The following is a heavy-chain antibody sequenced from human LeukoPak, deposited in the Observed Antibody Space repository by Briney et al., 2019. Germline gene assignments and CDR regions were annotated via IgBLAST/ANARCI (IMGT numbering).Heavy chain of an antibody. J-gene: IGHJ4*02. CDR2: ISSNGGST. D-gene: IGHD5-18*01. CDR3: VKDGRRGYSYGYSDY. CDR1: GFTFSSYA. Sequence: GGSLRLSCSAPGFTFSSYAMHWVRQAPGKGLEYVSAISSNGGSTYYADSVKGRFTISRDNSKNTLYLQMSSLRAEDMAVYYCVKDGRRGYSYGYSDYWGQGTLVTVSS. V-gene: IGHV3-64D*06.